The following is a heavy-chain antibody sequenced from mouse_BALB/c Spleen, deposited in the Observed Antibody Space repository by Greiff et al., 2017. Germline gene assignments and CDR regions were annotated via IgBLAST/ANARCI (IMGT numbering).Heavy chain of an antibody. CDR2: ISYSGST. D-gene: IGHD2-4*01. CDR3: AREAVITWYFDV. Sequence: DVKLQESGPGLVKPSQSLSLTCTVTGYSITSDYAWNWIRQFPGNKLEWMGYISYSGSTSYNPSLKSRISITRDTSKNQFFLQLNSVTTEDTATYYCAREAVITWYFDVWGAGTTVTVSS. J-gene: IGHJ1*01. CDR1: GYSITSDYA. V-gene: IGHV3-2*02.